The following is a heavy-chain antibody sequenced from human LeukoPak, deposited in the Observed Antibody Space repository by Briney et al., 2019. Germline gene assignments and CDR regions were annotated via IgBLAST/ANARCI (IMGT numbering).Heavy chain of an antibody. V-gene: IGHV1-18*01. D-gene: IGHD3-22*01. CDR3: ATLRWYYDSSGYQKGQVGDY. J-gene: IGHJ4*02. CDR1: GYTFTSYG. CDR2: ISAYNGNT. Sequence: ASVKVSCKASGYTFTSYGISWLRQAPGQGLEWMGWISAYNGNTNYAQNLQVRVTMTTDTSTSTAYMELRSLRSDDTAVYYCATLRWYYDSSGYQKGQVGDYWGQGTLVTVSS.